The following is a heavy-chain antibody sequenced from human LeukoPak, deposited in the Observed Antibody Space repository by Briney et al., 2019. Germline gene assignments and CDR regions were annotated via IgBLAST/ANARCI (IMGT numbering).Heavy chain of an antibody. CDR1: GVSIRRINW. CDR3: SRESGAFCPSAY. CDR2: ISLTGET. V-gene: IGHV4-4*02. D-gene: IGHD1-26*01. J-gene: IGHJ4*02. Sequence: SETLSLTRGASGVSIRRINWWSLVRQPPGQGLEWIGEISLTGETNYNPSLNGRVTMSLDGSRNQLSLTLTSVTAADTAIYYCSRESGAFCPSAYWGQGTLVIVPP.